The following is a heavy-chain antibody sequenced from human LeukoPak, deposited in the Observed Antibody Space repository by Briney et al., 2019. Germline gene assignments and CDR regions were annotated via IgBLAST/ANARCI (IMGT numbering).Heavy chain of an antibody. D-gene: IGHD1-7*01. CDR3: AKDAISGNSRYDFFDV. Sequence: PGGSLRLSCATSGVTPNLYAMTSVRHAPRKGLERVSTIDDPGTMYHAVLVKGRFTISRDDSKHTLFLQINSLRPDDTALYDCAKDAISGNSRYDFFDVWGQGTMVIVSS. J-gene: IGHJ3*01. CDR1: GVTPNLYA. V-gene: IGHV3-23*01. CDR2: IDDPGTM.